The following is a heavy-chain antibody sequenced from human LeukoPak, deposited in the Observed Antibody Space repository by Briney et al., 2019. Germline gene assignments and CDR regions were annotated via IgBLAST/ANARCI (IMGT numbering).Heavy chain of an antibody. D-gene: IGHD3-3*01. CDR2: ISYAGTNK. J-gene: IGHJ4*02. V-gene: IGHV3-30*18. CDR1: GFTFSSYG. CDR3: AKDLNYDFWSGLGN. Sequence: GRSPRLSCAVSGFTFSSYGMHWVRQAPGKGLEWMAVISYAGTNKYYADSVKGRFTISRDNSKNTLYLQMNSLRAEDTAVYYCAKDLNYDFWSGLGNWGQGTLVTVSS.